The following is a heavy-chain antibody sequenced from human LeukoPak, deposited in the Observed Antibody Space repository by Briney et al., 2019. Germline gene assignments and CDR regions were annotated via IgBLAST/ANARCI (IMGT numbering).Heavy chain of an antibody. CDR1: GFTFSTYG. CDR2: IRNDGTIK. V-gene: IGHV3-30*02. D-gene: IGHD6-13*01. CDR3: AKTGSSSWGYFDY. Sequence: GGSLRLSCAASGFTFSTYGMHWVRQAPGKGLEWVAFIRNDGTIKYYADSVKGRFTVSRDNSKNTLYLQMNSLRAEDTAVYYCAKTGSSSWGYFDYWGQGTLVTVSS. J-gene: IGHJ4*02.